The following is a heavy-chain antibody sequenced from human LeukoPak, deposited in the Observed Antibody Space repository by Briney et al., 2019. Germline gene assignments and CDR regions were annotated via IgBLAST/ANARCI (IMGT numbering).Heavy chain of an antibody. Sequence: GGFLRLSCAASGFTFSSYEMNWVRQAPGKGLEWVSYISSSGSTIYYADSVKGRFTISRDNAKNSLYLQMNSLRAEDTAVYYCASLSGYSYGYYFDYWGQGTLVTVSS. V-gene: IGHV3-48*03. D-gene: IGHD5-18*01. CDR1: GFTFSSYE. J-gene: IGHJ4*02. CDR2: ISSSGSTI. CDR3: ASLSGYSYGYYFDY.